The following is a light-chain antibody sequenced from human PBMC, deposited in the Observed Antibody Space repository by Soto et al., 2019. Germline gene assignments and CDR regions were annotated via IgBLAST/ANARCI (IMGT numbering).Light chain of an antibody. V-gene: IGKV3-15*01. CDR1: QSVGSD. CDR3: LKYNKDAPGA. Sequence: EIVMTQSPATLSVSPGARATLSCRASQSVGSDLVWYRQKPGQAPRLLIYGASNRATGVPDRFSGSGSGTVFTLTINTLQPEDVATYFCLKYNKDAPGAFGQGTKVDIK. CDR2: GAS. J-gene: IGKJ1*01.